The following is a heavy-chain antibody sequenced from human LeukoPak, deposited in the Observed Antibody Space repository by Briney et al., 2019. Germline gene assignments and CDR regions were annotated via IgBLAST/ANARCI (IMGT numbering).Heavy chain of an antibody. CDR2: IYNSGST. D-gene: IGHD6-13*01. CDR1: GGSISSYY. CDR3: ARAYSSSWYWSWFDP. V-gene: IGHV4-38-2*02. J-gene: IGHJ5*02. Sequence: SETLSLTCTVSGGSISSYYWGWIRQAPGKGLEWIGSIYNSGSTYYNPSLKSRVTISVDMSKNQFSLKMSSVTAADTAVYYCARAYSSSWYWSWFDPWGQGTLVTVSS.